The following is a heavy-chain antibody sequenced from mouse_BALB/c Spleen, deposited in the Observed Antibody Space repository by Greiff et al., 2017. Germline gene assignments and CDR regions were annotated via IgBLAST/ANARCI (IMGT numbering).Heavy chain of an antibody. V-gene: IGHV1-82*01. Sequence: VQRVESGPELVKPGASVKISCKASGYAFSSSWMNWVKQRPGQGLEWIGRIYPGDGDTNYNGKFKGKATLTADKSSSTAYMQLSSLTSVDSAVYFCARPVVATRYAMDYWGQGTSVTVSS. CDR3: ARPVVATRYAMDY. J-gene: IGHJ4*01. CDR2: IYPGDGDT. D-gene: IGHD1-1*01. CDR1: GYAFSSSW.